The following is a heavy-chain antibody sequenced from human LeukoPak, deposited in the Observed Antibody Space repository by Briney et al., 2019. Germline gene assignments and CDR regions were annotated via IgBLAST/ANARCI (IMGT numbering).Heavy chain of an antibody. CDR2: IYYSGST. J-gene: IGHJ4*02. D-gene: IGHD3-10*01. V-gene: IGHV4-39*01. Sequence: SETLSLTCTVSGGSISSSSYYWGWIRQPPGKGLEWIGSIYYSGSTYYNPSLKSRVTISVDTSKNQFSLKLSSVTAADTAVYYCARLTPRYYGSGSNLDYWGQGTLVTVSS. CDR1: GGSISSSSYY. CDR3: ARLTPRYYGSGSNLDY.